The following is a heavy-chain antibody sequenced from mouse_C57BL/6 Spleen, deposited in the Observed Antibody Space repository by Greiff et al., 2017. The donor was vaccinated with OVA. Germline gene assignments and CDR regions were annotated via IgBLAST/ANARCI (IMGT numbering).Heavy chain of an antibody. CDR2: IWRGGST. Sequence: VQRVESGPGLVQPSQSLSITCTVSGFSLTSYGVHWVRQSPGKGLEWLGVIWRGGSTDYNAAFMSRLSITKDNSKSQVFFKMNSLQADDTAIYYCAKNSPITTVVAPYAMDYWGQGTSVTVSS. V-gene: IGHV2-5*01. D-gene: IGHD1-1*01. J-gene: IGHJ4*01. CDR3: AKNSPITTVVAPYAMDY. CDR1: GFSLTSYG.